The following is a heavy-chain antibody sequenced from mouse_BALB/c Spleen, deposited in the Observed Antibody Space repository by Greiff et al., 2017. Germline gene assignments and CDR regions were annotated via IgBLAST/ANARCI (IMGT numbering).Heavy chain of an antibody. D-gene: IGHD1-1*01. J-gene: IGHJ2*01. CDR2: INPGSGGT. Sequence: QVQLKQSGAELVRPGTSVKVSCKASGYAFTNYLIEWVKQRPGQGLEWIGVINPGSGGTNYNEKFKGKATLTADKSSSTAYMQLSSLTSDDSAVYFCARTTVVAIDFDYWGQGTTLTVSS. CDR3: ARTTVVAIDFDY. V-gene: IGHV1-54*01. CDR1: GYAFTNYL.